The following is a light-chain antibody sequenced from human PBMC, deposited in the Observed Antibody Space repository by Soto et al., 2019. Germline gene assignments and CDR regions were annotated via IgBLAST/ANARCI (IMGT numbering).Light chain of an antibody. J-gene: IGLJ1*01. CDR3: SSYAGSIYV. CDR1: SSDVGGYNF. CDR2: EVT. V-gene: IGLV2-8*01. Sequence: QSALTQPPSASGSPGQSVTISCTGTSSDVGGYNFVSWYQHHPGKAPKLMIYEVTKRPSGVPDRFSGSKSGSTASLTVSGLQTEDEADYYCSSYAGSIYVFGPGTKVTVL.